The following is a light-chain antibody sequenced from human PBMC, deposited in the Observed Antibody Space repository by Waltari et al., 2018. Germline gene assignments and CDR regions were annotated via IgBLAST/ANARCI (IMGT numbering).Light chain of an antibody. CDR2: GAS. Sequence: EIVLTQSPAILSLSPGDGATLPCRASQCDNINVAWYQQKPGQGPRRLIYGASTRATANPARFSGSGSGTDFTLTISSLESEDFAVYYCQQYNNWPPWTFGQGTKVEIK. V-gene: IGKV3-15*01. CDR1: QCDNIN. CDR3: QQYNNWPPWT. J-gene: IGKJ1*01.